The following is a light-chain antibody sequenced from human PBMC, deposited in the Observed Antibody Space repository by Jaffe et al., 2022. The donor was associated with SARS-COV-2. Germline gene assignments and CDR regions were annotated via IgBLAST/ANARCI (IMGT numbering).Light chain of an antibody. Sequence: EIVMTQSPLSLPVSPGEPASISCRSSQSLLHSNGYDYLDWYLQKPGQPPQLLIHLAFNRASGVPDRFSGSGSGTDFTLKISRVEAEDAGVYYCMQALQTPYAFGQGTKLEIK. J-gene: IGKJ2*01. CDR3: MQALQTPYA. CDR2: LAF. V-gene: IGKV2-28*01. CDR1: QSLLHSNGYDY.